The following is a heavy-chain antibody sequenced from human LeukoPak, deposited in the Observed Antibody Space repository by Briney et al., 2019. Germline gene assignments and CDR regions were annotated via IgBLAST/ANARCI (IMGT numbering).Heavy chain of an antibody. V-gene: IGHV4-38-2*02. J-gene: IGHJ4*02. CDR1: GYSISSGYY. D-gene: IGHD1-26*01. CDR2: IYHSGST. CDR3: ARVGGAGDFDY. Sequence: PSETLSLTCTVSGYSISSGYYWGWIRQPPGKGLEWIGSIYHSGSTYYNPSLKSRVTISVDTSKNQFSLKLSSVTAADTAVYYCARVGGAGDFDYWGQGTLVTVSS.